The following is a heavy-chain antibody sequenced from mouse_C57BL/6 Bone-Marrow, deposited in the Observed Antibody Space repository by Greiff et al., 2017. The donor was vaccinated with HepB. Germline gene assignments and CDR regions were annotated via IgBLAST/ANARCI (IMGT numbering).Heavy chain of an antibody. CDR1: GYSFTGYF. J-gene: IGHJ1*03. CDR3: ARDYYGNYRWYFDV. V-gene: IGHV1-20*01. Sequence: EVQLVESGPELVKPGDSVKISCKASGYSFTGYFMNWVMQSHGKSLEWIGRINPYNGDTFYNQKFKGKATLTVDKSSSTAHMELRSLTSEDSAVYYCARDYYGNYRWYFDVWGTGTTVTVSS. CDR2: INPYNGDT. D-gene: IGHD2-1*01.